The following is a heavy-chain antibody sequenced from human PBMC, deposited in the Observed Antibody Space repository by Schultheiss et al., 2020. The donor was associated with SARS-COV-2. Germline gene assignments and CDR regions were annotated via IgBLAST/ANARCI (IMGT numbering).Heavy chain of an antibody. CDR3: ARAGLGPRPYYYDSSGYYYGERYYFDY. J-gene: IGHJ4*02. V-gene: IGHV4-39*07. D-gene: IGHD3-22*01. CDR1: GGSISSGGYY. CDR2: INHSGST. Sequence: SQTLSLTCTVSGGSISSGGYYWSWIRQPPGKGLEWIGEINHSGSTNYNPSLKSRVTISLDTSKNQFSLKLSSVTAADTAVYYCARAGLGPRPYYYDSSGYYYGERYYFDYWGQGTLVTVSS.